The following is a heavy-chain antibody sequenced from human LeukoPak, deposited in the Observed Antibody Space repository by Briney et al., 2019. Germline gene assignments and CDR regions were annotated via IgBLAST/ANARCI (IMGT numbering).Heavy chain of an antibody. Sequence: ASVKVSCKASGYTFTGYYMHWVRQAPGQGLEWMGWINPNSGGTNYAQKFQGRVTMTRDTSISTAYMELSRLRSDDTAVYYCARPITIFPYYMDVWGEGATVTVSS. CDR2: INPNSGGT. D-gene: IGHD3-3*01. CDR1: GYTFTGYY. CDR3: ARPITIFPYYMDV. V-gene: IGHV1-2*02. J-gene: IGHJ6*03.